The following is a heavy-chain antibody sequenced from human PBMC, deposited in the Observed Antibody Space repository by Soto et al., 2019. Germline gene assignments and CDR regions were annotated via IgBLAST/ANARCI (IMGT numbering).Heavy chain of an antibody. Sequence: SVKVSCKASGGTFSSYAISWVRQAPGQGLEWMGGIIPIFGTANYAQKFQGRVTITADESTSTAYMEPSSLRSEDTAVYYCARATMVRGVKGKYGMDVWGQGTTVTVSS. J-gene: IGHJ6*02. CDR2: IIPIFGTA. V-gene: IGHV1-69*13. CDR1: GGTFSSYA. CDR3: ARATMVRGVKGKYGMDV. D-gene: IGHD3-10*01.